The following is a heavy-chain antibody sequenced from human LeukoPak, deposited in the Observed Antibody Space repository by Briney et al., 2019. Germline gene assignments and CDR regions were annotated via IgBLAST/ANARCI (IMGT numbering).Heavy chain of an antibody. CDR2: IYYSGST. CDR1: GGSISSYY. D-gene: IGHD6-6*01. J-gene: IGHJ6*03. V-gene: IGHV4-59*01. CDR3: ARAVGSSSSPYYYYYYMDV. Sequence: SETLSLTCTVSGGSISSYYWSWIRQPPGKGLEWIGYIYYSGSTNYNPSLKSRVTISVDTSKNQFSLKLSSVTAADTAVYYCARAVGSSSSPYYYYYYMDVWGKGTTVTVSS.